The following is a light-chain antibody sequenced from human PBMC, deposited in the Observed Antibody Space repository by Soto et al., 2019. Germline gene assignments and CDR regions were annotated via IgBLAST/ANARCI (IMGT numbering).Light chain of an antibody. CDR1: QGISSY. Sequence: DIQLTQSPSFLSASVGDRVTITCRASQGISSYLARYQQKPGKAPKLLIYAASTFQSGVPSSFSGSGSGTEFTLTISSLQPNDFANSYSQPLNSYPLSFGGGTKVEIK. V-gene: IGKV1-9*01. CDR2: AAS. CDR3: QPLNSYPLS. J-gene: IGKJ4*01.